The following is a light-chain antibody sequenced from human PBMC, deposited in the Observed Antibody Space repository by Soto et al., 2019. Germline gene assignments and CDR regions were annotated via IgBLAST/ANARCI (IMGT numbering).Light chain of an antibody. Sequence: QSVLTQPPSASGTPGQRVTISCSGSSSDIGSNTVNWYQQLPGTAPKLLIYSNNQRPSGVPDRFSGSKSGASASLAISGLHSEDEADYYCAAWDDSLFGNVFGTGTKVTVL. V-gene: IGLV1-44*01. CDR2: SNN. CDR1: SSDIGSNT. CDR3: AAWDDSLFGNV. J-gene: IGLJ1*01.